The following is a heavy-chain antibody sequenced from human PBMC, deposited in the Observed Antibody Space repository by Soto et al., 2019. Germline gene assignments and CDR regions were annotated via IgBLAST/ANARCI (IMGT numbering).Heavy chain of an antibody. Sequence: EVQLVESGGGLVQPGGSLRLSCAASGFTFSSYSMNWVRQAPGKGLEWVSYISSSSSTIYYAESVKGRFTISRANAKNSPYLQMNSLRAKDTAGYYCAREGSTGWNGLNSFDPWGQGTLVTVSS. D-gene: IGHD6-19*01. J-gene: IGHJ5*02. CDR2: ISSSSSTI. CDR1: GFTFSSYS. CDR3: AREGSTGWNGLNSFDP. V-gene: IGHV3-48*01.